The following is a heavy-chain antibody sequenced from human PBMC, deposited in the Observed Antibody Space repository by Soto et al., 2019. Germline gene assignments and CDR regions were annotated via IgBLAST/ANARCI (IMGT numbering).Heavy chain of an antibody. CDR1: GGTFSNDA. J-gene: IGHJ4*02. Sequence: QVHLVQSGAEVKKSGSSVRVSCAASGGTFSNDAINWVRQAPGQGLEWLGRIIPFFGTPDYSQSFQGRLTITADESTGTAYMALRSLRSDDTAVYYCAREVVTETTLGYFDYWGQGTLVTVSS. V-gene: IGHV1-69*01. D-gene: IGHD2-21*02. CDR2: IIPFFGTP. CDR3: AREVVTETTLGYFDY.